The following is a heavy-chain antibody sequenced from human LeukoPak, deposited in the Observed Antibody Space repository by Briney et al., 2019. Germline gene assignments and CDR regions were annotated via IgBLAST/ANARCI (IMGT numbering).Heavy chain of an antibody. Sequence: PGGSLRLSCAASGFTFSSYAMGWVRQAPGKGLEWVSAITASGGNTYYADSVKGRFTISRDNSKNTLYLQVNSLRAEDTAVYYCAKGNVVVVPAAGLDYWGQGTLVTVSS. J-gene: IGHJ4*02. V-gene: IGHV3-23*01. CDR1: GFTFSSYA. D-gene: IGHD2-2*01. CDR3: AKGNVVVVPAAGLDY. CDR2: ITASGGNT.